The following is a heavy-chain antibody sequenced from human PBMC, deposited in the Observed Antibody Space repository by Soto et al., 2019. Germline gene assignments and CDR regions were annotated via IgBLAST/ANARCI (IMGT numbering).Heavy chain of an antibody. CDR3: TRERWDYGDTKWYFDL. J-gene: IGHJ2*01. D-gene: IGHD4-17*01. CDR1: GFTFGDYG. Sequence: PGGSLRLSCTTSGFTFGDYGMTWFRQAPGKGLEWVGFIRSKAYGRTTEYAASATDRFTISRDDSKRIAYLQMNSLKTDDTAVYYCTRERWDYGDTKWYFDLWGRGTLVTVSS. CDR2: IRSKAYGRTT. V-gene: IGHV3-49*03.